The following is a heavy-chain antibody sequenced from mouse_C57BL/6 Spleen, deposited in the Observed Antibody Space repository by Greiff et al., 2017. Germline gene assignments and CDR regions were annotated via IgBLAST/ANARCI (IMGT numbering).Heavy chain of an antibody. CDR3: ARQPDSYGYFDV. CDR2: IWSDGST. D-gene: IGHD2-12*01. CDR1: GFSLTSYG. Sequence: VQLQQSGPGLVAPSQSLSITCTVSGFSLTSYGVHWVRQTPGKGLEWLVVIWSDGSTTYNSELKSRLSISKDNAKSQVFLKMKSLQTDDTAMYSCARQPDSYGYFDVWGKGTTVTVSS. J-gene: IGHJ1*03. V-gene: IGHV2-6-1*01.